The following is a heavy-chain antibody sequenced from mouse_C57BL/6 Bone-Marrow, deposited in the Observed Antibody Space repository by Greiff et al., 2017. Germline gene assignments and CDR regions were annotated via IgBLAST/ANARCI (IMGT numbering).Heavy chain of an antibody. V-gene: IGHV7-3*01. CDR1: GFTFTDYY. CDR3: ESLYYDHPYYYAMDY. CDR2: IRNKANGYTT. D-gene: IGHD2-4*01. J-gene: IGHJ4*01. Sequence: EVQLVESGGGLVQPGGSLSLSCAASGFTFTDYYMSWVRQPPGKALEWLGFIRNKANGYTTEYSASVKGRFTISRDNSQSILYLQMNALRAEDSATYSCESLYYDHPYYYAMDYWGQGTSVTVSS.